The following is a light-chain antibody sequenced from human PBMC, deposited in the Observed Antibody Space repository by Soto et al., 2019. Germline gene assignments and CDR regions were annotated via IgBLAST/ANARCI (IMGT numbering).Light chain of an antibody. CDR2: EVS. CDR1: SSDVGGYNY. J-gene: IGLJ2*01. V-gene: IGLV2-14*01. Sequence: QSALTQSASVSGSPGQSITISCTGTSSDVGGYNYVSWYQQHPGKAPKLMIYEVSNRPSGVSNRFSGSKSGNTASLTISGLQAEDEADYHCSSYTTSSTLVVFGGGTKLTVL. CDR3: SSYTTSSTLVV.